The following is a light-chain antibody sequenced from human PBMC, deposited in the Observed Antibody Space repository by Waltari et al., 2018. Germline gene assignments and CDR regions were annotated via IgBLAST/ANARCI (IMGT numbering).Light chain of an antibody. CDR3: QSYDSSLSGYI. J-gene: IGLJ1*01. CDR1: SSNIGAGYA. Sequence: QSVLTQPPSVSGAPGQTVTISCPGSSSNIGAGYAVHSYQQFPGTAPKLLIYGNINRPSGVPDRFSGSKSGTSASLAITGLQAEDEADYYCQSYDSSLSGYIFGPVTTVTVL. V-gene: IGLV1-40*01. CDR2: GNI.